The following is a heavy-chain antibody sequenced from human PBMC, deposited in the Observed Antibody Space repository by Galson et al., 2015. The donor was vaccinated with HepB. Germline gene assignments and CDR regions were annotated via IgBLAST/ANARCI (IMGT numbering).Heavy chain of an antibody. Sequence: SVKVSCKASGYTFTSYGISWVRQAPGQGLEWMGWISAYNGNTNYAQKLQGRVTMTTDTSTSTAYMELRSLRSDDTAVYYCARGHYDFWSGPPPDDYWGQGTLVTVSS. CDR3: ARGHYDFWSGPPPDDY. V-gene: IGHV1-18*04. CDR2: ISAYNGNT. D-gene: IGHD3-3*01. J-gene: IGHJ4*02. CDR1: GYTFTSYG.